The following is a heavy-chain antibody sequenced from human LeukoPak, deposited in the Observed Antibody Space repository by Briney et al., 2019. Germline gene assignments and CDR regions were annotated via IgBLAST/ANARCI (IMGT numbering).Heavy chain of an antibody. V-gene: IGHV4-61*02. D-gene: IGHD1-7*01. CDR3: ARDLTGITGTTWFDP. J-gene: IGHJ5*02. Sequence: SETLSLTCTVSGGSISGGSYYWSWIRQPAGKGLEWIGRIYTSGSTNYNPSLKSRVTISVDTSKNQFSLKLSSVTAADTAVYYCARDLTGITGTTWFDPWGQGTLVTVSS. CDR1: GGSISGGSYY. CDR2: IYTSGST.